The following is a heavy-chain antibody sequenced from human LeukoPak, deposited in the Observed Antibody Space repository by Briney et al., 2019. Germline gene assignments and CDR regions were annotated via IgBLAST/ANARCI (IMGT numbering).Heavy chain of an antibody. D-gene: IGHD3-16*01. Sequence: GSLRLSCAASGFTFSSYWMSWIRQPPGKGLEWIGEINHSGSTNYNPSLKSRVTISVDTSKNQFSLKLSSVTAADTAVYYCATGGRLDYWGQGTLVTVSS. CDR2: INHSGST. CDR1: GFTFSSYW. J-gene: IGHJ4*02. V-gene: IGHV4-34*08. CDR3: ATGGRLDY.